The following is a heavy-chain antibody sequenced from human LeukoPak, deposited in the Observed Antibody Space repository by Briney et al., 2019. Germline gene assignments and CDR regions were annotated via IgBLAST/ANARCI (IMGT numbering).Heavy chain of an antibody. V-gene: IGHV3-23*01. CDR1: GFTFSNYA. D-gene: IGHD4-23*01. J-gene: IGHJ4*02. Sequence: PGGSLRLSCAASGFTFSNYAMSWVRQAPGKGLGWVSVISGSGGTTYSADSVKGRFTISRDNSKNTLYLQMNSLRAEDTAAYYCARERGSSGGNTNGYFDYWGQGALVTVSS. CDR3: ARERGSSGGNTNGYFDY. CDR2: ISGSGGTT.